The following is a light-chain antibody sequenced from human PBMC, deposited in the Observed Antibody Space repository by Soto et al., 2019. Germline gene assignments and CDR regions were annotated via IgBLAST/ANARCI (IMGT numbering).Light chain of an antibody. J-gene: IGKJ5*01. CDR3: QQLNSYPQT. Sequence: DIQMTQSPSTLSASVGDRVTITCRASQSISRWLVWYQQKPGKAPKLLVYSASTLQSGVPSRFSGSGSGPDFTLTISSLQPEDSATYFCQQLNSYPQTFGQGTRLEIK. CDR2: SAS. V-gene: IGKV1-5*01. CDR1: QSISRW.